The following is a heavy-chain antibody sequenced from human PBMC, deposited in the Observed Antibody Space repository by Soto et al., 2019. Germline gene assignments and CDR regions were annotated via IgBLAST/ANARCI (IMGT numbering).Heavy chain of an antibody. V-gene: IGHV5-51*01. Sequence: GESLKISCKGSGYSFTSYWIGWVRQMPGKGLECMGIIYPGDSDTRYSPSFQGQVTISADKSISTAHLQWSSLKASDTAMYYCARDSTITIFGVVIIKYYYYGMDVWGQGTTVTASS. CDR1: GYSFTSYW. CDR3: ARDSTITIFGVVIIKYYYYGMDV. CDR2: IYPGDSDT. D-gene: IGHD3-3*01. J-gene: IGHJ6*02.